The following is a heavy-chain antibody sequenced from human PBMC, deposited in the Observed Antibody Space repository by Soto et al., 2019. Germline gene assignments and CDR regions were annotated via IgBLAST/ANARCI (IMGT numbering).Heavy chain of an antibody. J-gene: IGHJ3*02. CDR2: IDPSDSYT. D-gene: IGHD6-13*01. V-gene: IGHV5-10-1*01. CDR1: GYSFTSYW. CDR3: ARHRWIAAAGSHNDAFDI. Sequence: GESLKISCKGSGYSFTSYWISWVRQMPGKGLEWMGRIDPSDSYTNYSPSFQGHVTISADKSISTAYLQWSSLKASDTAMYYCARHRWIAAAGSHNDAFDIWGQGTMVTVSS.